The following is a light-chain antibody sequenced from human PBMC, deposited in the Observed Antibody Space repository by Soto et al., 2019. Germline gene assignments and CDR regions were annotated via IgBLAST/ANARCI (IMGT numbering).Light chain of an antibody. CDR1: SSDIGDYDY. Sequence: QSALTQPASVSGSPGQSITISCTGTSSDIGDYDYVSWYQQHPGKAPKLIIYEVSNRPSGVSNRFSGTKSGNTASLTISGLQAEDEADYFCSSYTSSQAYVFGTGTKVTVL. CDR3: SSYTSSQAYV. J-gene: IGLJ1*01. CDR2: EVS. V-gene: IGLV2-14*01.